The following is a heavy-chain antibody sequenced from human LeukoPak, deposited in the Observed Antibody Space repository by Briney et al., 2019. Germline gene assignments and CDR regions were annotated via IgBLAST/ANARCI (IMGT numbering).Heavy chain of an antibody. CDR2: INPNSGGT. CDR3: ARDRGDSSGYYFGYFQH. Sequence: ASVKVSCKASGYTFTGYYMHWVRQASGQGLEWMGWINPNSGGTNYAQKFQGRVTMTRDTSISTAYMELSRLRSDDTAVYYCARDRGDSSGYYFGYFQHWGQGTLVTVSS. V-gene: IGHV1-2*02. D-gene: IGHD3-22*01. CDR1: GYTFTGYY. J-gene: IGHJ1*01.